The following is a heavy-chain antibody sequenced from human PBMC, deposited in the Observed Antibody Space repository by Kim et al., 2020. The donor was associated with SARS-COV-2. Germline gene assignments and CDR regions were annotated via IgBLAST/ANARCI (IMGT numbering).Heavy chain of an antibody. CDR3: ARVGEPVGADIWFDC. Sequence: GGSLRLSCAGSGISLNNYWMNWVRQAPRKGLEWVASINQDGSDKYYVDSVKGRFTISRDNAKNSLYLQMNSLRAEDTAVYYCARVGEPVGADIWFDCWGQGALFTVSS. V-gene: IGHV3-7*01. D-gene: IGHD1-26*01. CDR1: GISLNNYW. CDR2: INQDGSDK. J-gene: IGHJ5*01.